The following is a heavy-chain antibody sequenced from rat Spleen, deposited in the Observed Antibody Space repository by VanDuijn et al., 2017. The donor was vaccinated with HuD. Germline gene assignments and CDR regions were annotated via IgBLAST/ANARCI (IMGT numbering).Heavy chain of an antibody. CDR1: GFTFSSYW. CDR2: ISYDGSST. V-gene: IGHV5-29*01. Sequence: EVQLVETGGGLVQPGRSLKLSCVASGFTFSSYWMYWVRQAPKKGLEWVATISYDGSSTYYRDSVKGRFTISRDNAKSTLYLQMNSLRSEDTATYYCTRRTTEGRYWYFDFWGPGTMVTVSS. J-gene: IGHJ1*01. CDR3: TRRTTEGRYWYFDF. D-gene: IGHD1-11*01.